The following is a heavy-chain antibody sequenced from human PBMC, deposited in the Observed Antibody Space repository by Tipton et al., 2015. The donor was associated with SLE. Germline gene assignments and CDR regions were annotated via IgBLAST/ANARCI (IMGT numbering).Heavy chain of an antibody. V-gene: IGHV1-18*01. J-gene: IGHJ4*02. CDR2: ISAYNGNT. CDR1: GYTFTSYG. CDR3: ARDAPEWELPTVYFDY. D-gene: IGHD1-26*01. Sequence: QSGAEVKKPGASVKVSCKASGYTFTSYGISWVRQAPGQGLEWMGWISAYNGNTNYAQKLQGRVTMTTDTSTSTAYMELRSLRSDDTAVYYCARDAPEWELPTVYFDYWGQGALVTVSS.